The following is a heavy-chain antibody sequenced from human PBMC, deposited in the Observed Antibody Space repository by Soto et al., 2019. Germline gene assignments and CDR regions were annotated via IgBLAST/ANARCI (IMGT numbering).Heavy chain of an antibody. CDR1: GFTFSSYS. CDR3: ARGPLFTRAAFDY. D-gene: IGHD6-25*01. J-gene: IGHJ4*02. V-gene: IGHV3-48*01. CDR2: ISSSSSTI. Sequence: GGSLRLSCAASGFTFSSYSMNWVRQAPGKGLEWVSYISSSSSTIYYADSVKGRFTISRDNAKNSLYLQMNSLRAEDTAVYYCARGPLFTRAAFDYWGQGTLVTVSS.